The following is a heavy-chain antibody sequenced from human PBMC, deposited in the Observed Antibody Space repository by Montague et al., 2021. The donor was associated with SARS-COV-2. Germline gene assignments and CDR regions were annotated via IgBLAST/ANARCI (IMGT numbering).Heavy chain of an antibody. CDR2: IYYTGNT. CDR3: ARGGTYHYGMDV. D-gene: IGHD3-16*01. CDR1: GDSISTDNW. J-gene: IGHJ6*02. V-gene: IGHV4/OR15-8*02. Sequence: SETLSLTCVVSGDSISTDNWWTWVRQPPGKGLEWIGEIYYTGNTNYNPSLKRRVTIFIDKSKNHFSLQLSSVTAADTAVYYCARGGTYHYGMDVWGQGTTVAVSS.